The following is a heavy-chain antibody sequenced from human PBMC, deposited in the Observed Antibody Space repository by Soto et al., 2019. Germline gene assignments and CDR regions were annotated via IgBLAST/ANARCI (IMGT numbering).Heavy chain of an antibody. V-gene: IGHV3-30*03. CDR1: AFTFSDHA. Sequence: GGSLRLSCIVSAFTFSDHAMHWVRQAPGKGLEWVAHISYNGGHNPYADSVRGRFTISRDNSKNTLYLQMNRLRVDDTAVYYCVGEVGARSIGYWGQGTLVTVSS. D-gene: IGHD2-15*01. CDR3: VGEVGARSIGY. J-gene: IGHJ4*02. CDR2: ISYNGGHN.